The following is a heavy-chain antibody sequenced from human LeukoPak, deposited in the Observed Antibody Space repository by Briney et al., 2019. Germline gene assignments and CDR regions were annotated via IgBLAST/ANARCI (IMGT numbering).Heavy chain of an antibody. CDR2: ISWNSGSI. Sequence: GGSLRLSCAASGFTFDDYAMHWVRQGPGQGLEWVSGISWNSGSIGYADSVKGRFTISRDNAKNSLYLQMNRLRAEDTAADYYAELGTTMIGGVWGKGTTVTISS. CDR1: GFTFDDYA. V-gene: IGHV3-9*01. J-gene: IGHJ6*04. CDR3: AELGTTMIGGV. D-gene: IGHD3-10*02.